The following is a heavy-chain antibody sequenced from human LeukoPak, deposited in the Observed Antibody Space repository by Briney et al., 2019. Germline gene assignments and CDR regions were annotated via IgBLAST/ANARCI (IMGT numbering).Heavy chain of an antibody. Sequence: GGSLRLSCAASGFTFSSYSMNWVRQAPGKGLEWVSSISSSSSYIYYADSVKGRFTISRDNAKNSLYLQMNSLGAEDTAVYYCARGDVADVVYWGQGTLVTVSS. CDR2: ISSSSSYI. V-gene: IGHV3-21*01. CDR1: GFTFSSYS. J-gene: IGHJ4*02. D-gene: IGHD2-21*01. CDR3: ARGDVADVVY.